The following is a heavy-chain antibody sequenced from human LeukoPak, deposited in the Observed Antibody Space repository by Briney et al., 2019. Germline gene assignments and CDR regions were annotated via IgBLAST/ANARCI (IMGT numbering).Heavy chain of an antibody. CDR1: GGSIINNY. CDR2: VYYDGST. J-gene: IGHJ4*02. V-gene: IGHV4-59*01. D-gene: IGHD1-14*01. Sequence: SETLSLTCTVSGGSIINNYWSWIRRPPEKGLEWIGYVYYDGSTNYNPSLKSRVTMSVDTSKNQLSLRLTSVTAADTAMYYCARHPPATGRFDYWGQGTLVTVSS. CDR3: ARHPPATGRFDY.